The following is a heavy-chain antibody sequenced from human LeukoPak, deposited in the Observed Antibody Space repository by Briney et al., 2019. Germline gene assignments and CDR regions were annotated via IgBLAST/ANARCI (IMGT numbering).Heavy chain of an antibody. CDR1: GFIFSSYG. Sequence: PGGSLRLSCAASGFIFSSYGMQWVRQAPGKGLEWVADISYDGSNKYYAESVKGRFTISRDNSKNTLYLQMNSLRAEDTAVYYCARDRFERLRPPDYWGQGTLVTVSS. CDR3: ARDRFERLRPPDY. V-gene: IGHV3-30*03. J-gene: IGHJ4*02. D-gene: IGHD3-16*01. CDR2: ISYDGSNK.